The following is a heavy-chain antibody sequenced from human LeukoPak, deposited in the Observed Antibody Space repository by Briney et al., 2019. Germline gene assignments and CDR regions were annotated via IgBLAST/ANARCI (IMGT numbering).Heavy chain of an antibody. CDR2: IIPILGIA. CDR3: ARGDLKTAFDY. J-gene: IGHJ4*02. CDR1: GGTFSSYA. Sequence: SVKVSCKASGGTFSSYAISWVRQAPGQGLEWMGRIIPILGIANYAQKFQGRVTITADKSTSTAYMELSSLRSEDTAVYYCARGDLKTAFDYWGQGTLVTASS. V-gene: IGHV1-69*04.